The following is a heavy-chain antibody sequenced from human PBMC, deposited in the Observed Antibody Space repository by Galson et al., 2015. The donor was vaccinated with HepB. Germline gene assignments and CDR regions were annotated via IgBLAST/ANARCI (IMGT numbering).Heavy chain of an antibody. CDR3: ARGITMVRGGYYGMDV. D-gene: IGHD3-10*01. Sequence: SLRLSCAASGFTFSSYWMHWVRQAPGKGLVWVSRINSDGSSTSYADSVKGRFTISRDNAKNTLYLQMNSLRAEDTAVYYCARGITMVRGGYYGMDVWGQGTTVTVSS. CDR2: INSDGSST. V-gene: IGHV3-74*01. CDR1: GFTFSSYW. J-gene: IGHJ6*02.